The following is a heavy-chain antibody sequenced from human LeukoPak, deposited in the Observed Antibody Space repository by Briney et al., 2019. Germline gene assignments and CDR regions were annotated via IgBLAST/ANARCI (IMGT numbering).Heavy chain of an antibody. CDR2: ISGSGGST. CDR1: GFTFSSYA. CDR3: AKDRTAARPYYFDY. D-gene: IGHD6-6*01. Sequence: PGGSLRLSCAASGFTFSSYAMSWVRQAPEKGLEWVSAISGSGGSTYYADSVKGRFTISRDNSKNTLYLQMNSLRAEDTAIYYCAKDRTAARPYYFDYWGQGTLVTVSS. V-gene: IGHV3-23*01. J-gene: IGHJ4*02.